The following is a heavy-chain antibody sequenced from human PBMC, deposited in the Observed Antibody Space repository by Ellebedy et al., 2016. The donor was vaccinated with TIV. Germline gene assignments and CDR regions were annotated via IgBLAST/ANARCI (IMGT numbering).Heavy chain of an antibody. CDR1: GFIFGSYG. D-gene: IGHD3-3*01. J-gene: IGHJ4*02. V-gene: IGHV3-30-3*01. Sequence: GESLKISXAASGFIFGSYGMHWVRQAPGKGLEWVTVISYEGSNEYYADSVKGRFTISRDNSKNTLYLQMNSLRAEDTAVYYCAKVDPRYGVAPFDSWGQGTLVIVSS. CDR2: ISYEGSNE. CDR3: AKVDPRYGVAPFDS.